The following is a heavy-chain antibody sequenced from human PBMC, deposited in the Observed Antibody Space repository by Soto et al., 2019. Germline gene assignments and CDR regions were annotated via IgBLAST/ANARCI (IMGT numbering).Heavy chain of an antibody. CDR1: GFTFDDYG. D-gene: IGHD1-26*01. J-gene: IGHJ4*02. Sequence: VQLVESGGSAVRPGGSLRLSCAASGFTFDDYGMSWVRQAPGKGLEWVSAISWNGGSTSYADSVKGRFTISRDNAKNSLYLQMNCLSAEDTALYYCARDRGSWFDYWGQRTLVSVSS. CDR3: ARDRGSWFDY. V-gene: IGHV3-20*04. CDR2: ISWNGGST.